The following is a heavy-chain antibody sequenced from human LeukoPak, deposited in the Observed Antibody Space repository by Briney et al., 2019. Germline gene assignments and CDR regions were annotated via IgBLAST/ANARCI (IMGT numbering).Heavy chain of an antibody. D-gene: IGHD5-18*01. CDR1: GFTFTTYW. Sequence: GGSLRLSCAASGFTFTTYWMHWIRQAPGKGLVWVSHINSDGSITSYADSVKGRFTISRDNAKNTLYLQMNSLRAEDTAVYYCARDAVDTANAVWGQGTTVTVSS. J-gene: IGHJ6*02. CDR3: ARDAVDTANAV. V-gene: IGHV3-74*01. CDR2: INSDGSIT.